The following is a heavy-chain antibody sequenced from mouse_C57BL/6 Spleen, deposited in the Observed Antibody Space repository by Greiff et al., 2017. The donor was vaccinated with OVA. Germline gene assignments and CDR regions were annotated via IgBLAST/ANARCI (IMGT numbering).Heavy chain of an antibody. CDR3: AKEGGLRGAY. CDR2: IWGDGST. Sequence: VKLVESGPGLVAPSQSLSITCTVSGFSFTSYGVSWVRQPPGKGLEWLGVIWGDGSTHYHSALISRLSISKYNSKSQCYLRLNSLQTDDTAKYYCAKEGGLRGAYWGQGTLVTVSA. J-gene: IGHJ3*01. CDR1: GFSFTSYG. V-gene: IGHV2-3*01. D-gene: IGHD2-4*01.